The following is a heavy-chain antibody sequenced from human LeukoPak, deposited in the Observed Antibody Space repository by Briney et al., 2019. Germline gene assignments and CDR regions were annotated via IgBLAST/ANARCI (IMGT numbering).Heavy chain of an antibody. D-gene: IGHD6-19*01. CDR1: GFTFSNYW. CDR3: ATVWLTAPYFDY. CDR2: IKPDGSEK. V-gene: IGHV3-7*01. Sequence: GGSLRLSCAASGFTFSNYWMSWVRQAPGKGLEWVANIKPDGSEKSYVDSVKGRFTISRDNAKNSLYLQMNTLRAEDTAVYYCATVWLTAPYFDYWGQGTLVTVSS. J-gene: IGHJ4*02.